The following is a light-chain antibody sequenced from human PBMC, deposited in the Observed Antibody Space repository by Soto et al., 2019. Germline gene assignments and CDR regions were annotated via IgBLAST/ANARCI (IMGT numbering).Light chain of an antibody. Sequence: DTQLTQSPSFLSASIGDRVTITCRASQGINNDLAWYQQKPGKAPKLLIYGASILRSGVPSRFSGSGSGTEFSLTISSLQPEDFAAYYCQQLTNSPLTFGGGTKVEIK. CDR2: GAS. J-gene: IGKJ4*01. CDR1: QGINND. V-gene: IGKV1-9*01. CDR3: QQLTNSPLT.